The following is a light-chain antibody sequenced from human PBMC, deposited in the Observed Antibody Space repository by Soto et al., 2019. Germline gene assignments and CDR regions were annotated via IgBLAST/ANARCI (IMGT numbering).Light chain of an antibody. J-gene: IGLJ1*01. CDR3: SSYTGSNPSYV. CDR1: SSDVGGYDY. CDR2: EVT. V-gene: IGLV2-8*01. Sequence: QSVLTQPPSASGSPGQPVTISCTGTSSDVGGYDYVSWYQQHPGKAPKLMIYEVTIRPSGVSDRFSGSKSGNTASLTVSGLQAEDEADYYCSSYTGSNPSYVFGTGTKVTVL.